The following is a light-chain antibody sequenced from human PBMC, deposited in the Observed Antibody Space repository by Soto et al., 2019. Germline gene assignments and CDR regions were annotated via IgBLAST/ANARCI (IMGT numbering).Light chain of an antibody. V-gene: IGKV1-5*01. Sequence: DIQMTQSPSTLSASVGDRVTITCRASQSITTWLAWYQQKPGKAPKLLIYDASSLESWVPSRFSGSGSGTEFTLTISSLQPDDFATYYCQHYDSYSPWTFGQGTKVDIK. CDR1: QSITTW. CDR3: QHYDSYSPWT. CDR2: DAS. J-gene: IGKJ1*01.